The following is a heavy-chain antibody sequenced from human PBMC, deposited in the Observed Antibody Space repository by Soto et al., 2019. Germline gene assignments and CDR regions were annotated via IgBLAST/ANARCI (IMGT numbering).Heavy chain of an antibody. CDR1: GGSISSGDYY. J-gene: IGHJ4*02. CDR2: IYYSGST. CDR3: ARWAVYCRTTSCYVRQY. V-gene: IGHV4-30-4*01. Sequence: SETLRLTCTVSGGSISSGDYYWSWIRQPPGKGLEWIGYIYYSGSTYYNPSLKSRVTISVDTSKNQFSLKLSSVTAADTAVYYCARWAVYCRTTSCYVRQYWGLGPRVT. D-gene: IGHD2-2*01.